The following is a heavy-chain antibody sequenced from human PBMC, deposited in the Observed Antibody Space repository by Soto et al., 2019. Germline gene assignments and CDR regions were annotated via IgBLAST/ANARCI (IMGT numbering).Heavy chain of an antibody. V-gene: IGHV3-30*18. CDR2: ISYDGSNK. D-gene: IGHD4-17*01. CDR1: GFTFSSYG. Sequence: QVQLVESGGGVVQPGRSLRLSCAASGFTFSSYGMHWVRQAPGKGLEWVAAISYDGSNKYYADSVKGRFTISRDNSKNTLYLQMNSLRAEDTAVYYCAKDKAYGRGDYYGMDVWGQGTTVTVSS. J-gene: IGHJ6*02. CDR3: AKDKAYGRGDYYGMDV.